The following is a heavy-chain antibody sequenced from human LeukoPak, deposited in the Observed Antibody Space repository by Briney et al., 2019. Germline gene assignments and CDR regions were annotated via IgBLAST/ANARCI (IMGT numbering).Heavy chain of an antibody. CDR2: IYYSGST. V-gene: IGHV4-59*01. CDR1: GGSISSYY. CDR3: ARGGSETWIQLWTYYMDV. D-gene: IGHD5-18*01. J-gene: IGHJ6*03. Sequence: RSSETLSLTCTVSGGSISSYYWSWIRQPPGKGLEWIGYIYYSGSTNYNPSLKSRVTISVDTSKNQFSLKLSSVTAADTAVYYCARGGSETWIQLWTYYMDVWGKGTTVTVSS.